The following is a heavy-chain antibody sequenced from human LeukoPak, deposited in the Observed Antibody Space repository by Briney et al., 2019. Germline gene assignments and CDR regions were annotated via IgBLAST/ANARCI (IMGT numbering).Heavy chain of an antibody. J-gene: IGHJ4*02. CDR3: ARSGLSRFGF. CDR2: IKQDGSEK. CDR1: GFTFSSYE. Sequence: PGGSLRLSCAASGFTFSSYEMNWVRQAPGKGLEWVANIKQDGSEKYYVDSVKGRFTISRDNAKNSLYLQMNSLRAEDTAVYYCARSGLSRFGFWGQGTLVTVSS. D-gene: IGHD2/OR15-2a*01. V-gene: IGHV3-7*03.